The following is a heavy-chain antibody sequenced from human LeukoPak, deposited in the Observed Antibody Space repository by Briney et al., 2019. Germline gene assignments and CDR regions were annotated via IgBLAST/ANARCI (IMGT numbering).Heavy chain of an antibody. V-gene: IGHV1-2*02. J-gene: IGHJ4*02. Sequence: GASVKVSCKASGYTFTGYYMHWVRQAPGQGLEWMGWINPNSGATNYAQKFQGRVTMTRDTSISTASMELSSLKPDDTAVYYCARAEGESLVYFDYWGQGTLVTVSS. D-gene: IGHD3-10*01. CDR1: GYTFTGYY. CDR2: INPNSGAT. CDR3: ARAEGESLVYFDY.